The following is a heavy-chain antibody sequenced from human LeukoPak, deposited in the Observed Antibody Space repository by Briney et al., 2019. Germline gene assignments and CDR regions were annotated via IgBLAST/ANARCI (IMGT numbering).Heavy chain of an antibody. CDR1: GFTFSSYS. CDR3: ARDIAVAGKGYYFDY. D-gene: IGHD6-19*01. V-gene: IGHV3-21*01. Sequence: PGGSLRLSCAASGFTFSSYSMNWVRQAPGKGLEWVSSISSSSSYIYYADSVKGRFTISRDNSKNTLYLQMNSLRADDTAVYYCARDIAVAGKGYYFDYWGQGTLVTVSS. CDR2: ISSSSSYI. J-gene: IGHJ4*02.